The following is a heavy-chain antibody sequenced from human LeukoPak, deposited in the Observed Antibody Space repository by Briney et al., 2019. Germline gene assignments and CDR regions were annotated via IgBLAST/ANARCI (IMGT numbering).Heavy chain of an antibody. Sequence: SETLSLTCTVSGGSISSYYWSWIRQPPGKGLEWIGYIYYSGSTNYNPSLKSRVTISVDTSKNQFSLKLSSVTAADTAVYYCARDRSSSWWGGTAFDIWGQGTIVTVSS. V-gene: IGHV4-59*01. D-gene: IGHD6-13*01. CDR3: ARDRSSSWWGGTAFDI. CDR1: GGSISSYY. CDR2: IYYSGST. J-gene: IGHJ3*02.